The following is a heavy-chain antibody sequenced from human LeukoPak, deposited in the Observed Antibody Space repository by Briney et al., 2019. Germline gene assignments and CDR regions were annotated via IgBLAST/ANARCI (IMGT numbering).Heavy chain of an antibody. D-gene: IGHD5-18*01. CDR2: IYASGST. V-gene: IGHV4-61*02. Sequence: PSQTLSLTCTVSGGSISSGSYFWSWIRQPAGKGLECIGRIYASGSTNYNPSLKSRVTISVDTSKNQFSLKLSSVTAADTAVYYCARDAKRNIDSYGYRNYNWFDPWGQGTLVTVSS. J-gene: IGHJ5*02. CDR3: ARDAKRNIDSYGYRNYNWFDP. CDR1: GGSISSGSYF.